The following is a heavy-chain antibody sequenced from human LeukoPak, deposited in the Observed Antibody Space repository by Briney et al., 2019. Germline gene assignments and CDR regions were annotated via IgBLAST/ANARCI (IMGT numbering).Heavy chain of an antibody. CDR3: AREPGGWFDP. D-gene: IGHD3-16*01. Sequence: ETLSLTCTVSGGSISSYYWSWVRQAPGKGLEWVANIKQDGSEKYYVDSVKGRFTISRDNAKNSLYLQMNSLRAEDTAVYYCAREPGGWFDPWGQGTLVTVSS. CDR2: IKQDGSEK. V-gene: IGHV3-7*01. J-gene: IGHJ5*02. CDR1: GGSISSYY.